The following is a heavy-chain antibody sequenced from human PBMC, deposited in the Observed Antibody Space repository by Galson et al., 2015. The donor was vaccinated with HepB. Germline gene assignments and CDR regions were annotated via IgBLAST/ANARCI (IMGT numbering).Heavy chain of an antibody. Sequence: SLRLSCAASGLTFSTYWMSWVRQAPGKGLGWVASIKQDGSEKCYVDSVKGRFTISRDNAKNSLYLQMNSLRAEDTAVYYCARHYFSAWPDTPLDYWGQGTLVTVSS. CDR1: GLTFSTYW. D-gene: IGHD6-19*01. J-gene: IGHJ4*02. CDR3: ARHYFSAWPDTPLDY. CDR2: IKQDGSEK. V-gene: IGHV3-7*03.